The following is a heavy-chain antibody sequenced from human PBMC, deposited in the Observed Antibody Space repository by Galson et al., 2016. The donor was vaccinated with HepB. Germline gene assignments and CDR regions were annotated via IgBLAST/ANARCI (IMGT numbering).Heavy chain of an antibody. CDR1: GFTFSPYS. D-gene: IGHD6-19*01. CDR3: ARDISSVRGSSWYFDL. V-gene: IGHV3-48*02. CDR2: ISSGSATT. Sequence: SLRLSCAASGFTFSPYSMNWVRQAPGKGLEWVSYISSGSATTYYADSVKGRFTISRDNAKNSLYLQMNSLRDEDTAVYYCARDISSVRGSSWYFDLWGRGTLVTVSS. J-gene: IGHJ2*01.